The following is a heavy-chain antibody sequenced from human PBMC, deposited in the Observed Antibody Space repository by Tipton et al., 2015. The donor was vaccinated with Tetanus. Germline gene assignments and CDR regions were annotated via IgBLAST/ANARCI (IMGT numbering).Heavy chain of an antibody. V-gene: IGHV3-23*01. CDR2: ISVRGSHT. CDR3: AKDPASRGWFDP. J-gene: IGHJ5*02. Sequence: GSLRLSCAASGFTFSNYAMAWVRQAPGKGLEWVSGISVRGSHTYYADPVKGRFSISRDNSKNTVYLQMNSLRDADTAVYYCAKDPASRGWFDPWGQGTLVRVSS. CDR1: GFTFSNYA.